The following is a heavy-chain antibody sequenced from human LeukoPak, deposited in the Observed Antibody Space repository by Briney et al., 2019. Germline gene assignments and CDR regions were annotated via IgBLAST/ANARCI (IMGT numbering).Heavy chain of an antibody. CDR2: ISGSGADT. CDR3: AKGGAVSSKSITMIRGTRRYNYYMDV. Sequence: GGSLRLSCGASGFTFNSYGMNWVRQAPGKGLGWVSGISGSGADTYYADSVKGRFTISRDNSRNTLYLQMNSLRAGDTAVYYCAKGGAVSSKSITMIRGTRRYNYYMDVWGKGTTVTISS. CDR1: GFTFNSYG. V-gene: IGHV3-23*01. D-gene: IGHD3-10*01. J-gene: IGHJ6*03.